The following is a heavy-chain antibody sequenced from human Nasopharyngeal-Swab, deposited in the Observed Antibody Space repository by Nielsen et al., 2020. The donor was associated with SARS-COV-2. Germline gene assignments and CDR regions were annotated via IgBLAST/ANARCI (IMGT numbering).Heavy chain of an antibody. CDR1: GFTFSNSA. CDR3: AKQRLRAMDY. V-gene: IGHV3-23*01. D-gene: IGHD4-17*01. CDR2: ISGGGDST. J-gene: IGHJ4*02. Sequence: ESLKISCAASGFTFSNSAMNWVRQDPGKGLEWVSSISGGGDSTYYADSVKGRFTISRDNSKNTLYLQLNSLTAEDTAVYYCAKQRLRAMDYWGQGTLVTVSS.